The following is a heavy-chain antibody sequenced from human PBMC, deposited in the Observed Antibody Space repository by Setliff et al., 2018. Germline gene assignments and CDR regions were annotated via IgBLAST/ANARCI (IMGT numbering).Heavy chain of an antibody. CDR3: AREGNYDYVWGSYRDDAFDI. J-gene: IGHJ3*02. Sequence: SVKVSCKSSGGTFSSYAISWVRQAPGQGLEWMGGIIPIFGTANYAQKFQGRVTITTDESTSTAYMELSSLRSEDTAVYYCAREGNYDYVWGSYRDDAFDIWGQGTMVTVSS. CDR1: GGTFSSYA. CDR2: IIPIFGTA. V-gene: IGHV1-69*05. D-gene: IGHD3-16*02.